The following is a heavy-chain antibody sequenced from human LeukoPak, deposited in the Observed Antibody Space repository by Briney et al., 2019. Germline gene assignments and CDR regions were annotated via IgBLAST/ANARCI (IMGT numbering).Heavy chain of an antibody. CDR3: ANAASFDY. J-gene: IGHJ4*02. CDR2: IYYSGST. D-gene: IGHD6-13*01. Sequence: SETLSLTCTVSGGSISSSSYYWGWIRQPPGKGLEWIGSIYYSGSTYYNPSLKSRVTISVDTSKNQFSLKLSSVTAADTAVYYCANAASFDYWGQGTLVTVSS. V-gene: IGHV4-39*01. CDR1: GGSISSSSYY.